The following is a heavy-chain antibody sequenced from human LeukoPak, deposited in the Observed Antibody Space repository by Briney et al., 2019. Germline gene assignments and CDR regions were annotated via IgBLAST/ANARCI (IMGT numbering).Heavy chain of an antibody. CDR2: IIPILGIA. CDR3: ASQCDSVDTAMGGYAFDI. Sequence: SVKVSCKASGGTFSSYTISWVRQAPGQGLEWMGRIIPILGIANYAQKFQGRVTITADKSTSTAYMELSSLRSEDTAVYYCASQCDSVDTAMGGYAFDIWGQGTMVTVSS. V-gene: IGHV1-69*02. J-gene: IGHJ3*02. D-gene: IGHD5-18*01. CDR1: GGTFSSYT.